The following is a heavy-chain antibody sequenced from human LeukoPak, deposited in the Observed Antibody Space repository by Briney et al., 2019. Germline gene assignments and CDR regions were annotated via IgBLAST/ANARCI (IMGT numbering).Heavy chain of an antibody. CDR1: GGSFSGYC. J-gene: IGHJ4*02. CDR2: INQRGGT. D-gene: IGHD3-3*01. V-gene: IGHV4-34*01. CDR3: ARGPGNYDFWSGYRSYYFDS. Sequence: SETLSLTCAVYGGSFSGYCWSWIRQPPGKALEWIGEINQRGGTNYNSSLKSRVTISVDTSKNHFSLTLNSVTAADTAVYYCARGPGNYDFWSGYRSYYFDSWGQGALVTVSS.